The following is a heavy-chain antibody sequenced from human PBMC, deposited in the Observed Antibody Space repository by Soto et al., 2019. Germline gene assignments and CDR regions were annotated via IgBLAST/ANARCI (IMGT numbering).Heavy chain of an antibody. CDR2: IYYSGST. CDR1: GGSVSSGSYY. V-gene: IGHV4-61*01. Sequence: SETLSLTCTVSGGSVSSGSYYWSWIRQPPGKGLEWIGYIYYSGSTNYNPSLKSRVTISVDTSKNQFSLKLSSVTAADTAVYYCARAQGAAAGANWFDPWGQGTLVTVSS. D-gene: IGHD6-13*01. J-gene: IGHJ5*02. CDR3: ARAQGAAAGANWFDP.